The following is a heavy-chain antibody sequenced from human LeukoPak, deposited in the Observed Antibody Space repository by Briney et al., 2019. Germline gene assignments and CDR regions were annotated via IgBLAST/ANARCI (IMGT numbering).Heavy chain of an antibody. D-gene: IGHD6-19*01. CDR1: GFTFSSYS. Sequence: PGGSLRLSCAASGFTFSSYSMNWVRQAPGKGLEWVSSISSSSSYIYYADSVKGRFTISRDNAKNSLYLQKNGLRAEDTAVYYCARDSDSGWYDVDYWGQGTLVTVSS. CDR2: ISSSSSYI. V-gene: IGHV3-21*01. CDR3: ARDSDSGWYDVDY. J-gene: IGHJ4*02.